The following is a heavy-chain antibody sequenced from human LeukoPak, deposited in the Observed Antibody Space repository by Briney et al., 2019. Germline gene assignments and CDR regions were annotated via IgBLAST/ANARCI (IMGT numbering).Heavy chain of an antibody. J-gene: IGHJ4*02. CDR1: GGSISSSSYY. Sequence: PSETLSLTCTVSGGSISSSSYYWGWIRQPPGKGLEWIGSIYYSGSTYYNPSLKSRVTISVDTSKNQFSLKLSSVTAADTAVYYCARTYYYDSSGYPYFDYWGQGTLVTVSS. V-gene: IGHV4-39*07. CDR2: IYYSGST. CDR3: ARTYYYDSSGYPYFDY. D-gene: IGHD3-22*01.